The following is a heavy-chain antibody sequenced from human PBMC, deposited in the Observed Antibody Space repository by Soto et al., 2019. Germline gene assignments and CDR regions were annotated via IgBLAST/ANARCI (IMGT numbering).Heavy chain of an antibody. CDR2: IWYDGSNK. D-gene: IGHD6-13*01. CDR3: ARATGAACCMDV. Sequence: QVQLVESGGGVVQPGRSLRLSCAASGFTFSSYGMHWVRQAPGKGLEWVAVIWYDGSNKYYADSVKGRFTISRDNSKNTLYLQMNSLRAEDTAVYYCARATGAACCMDVWGQGTMVTVSS. CDR1: GFTFSSYG. V-gene: IGHV3-33*01. J-gene: IGHJ6*02.